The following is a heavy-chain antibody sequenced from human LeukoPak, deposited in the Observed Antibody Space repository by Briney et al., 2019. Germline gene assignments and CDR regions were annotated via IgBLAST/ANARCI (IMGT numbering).Heavy chain of an antibody. CDR3: ARVHISGYHFDY. D-gene: IGHD5-12*01. J-gene: IGHJ4*02. CDR2: INKDGGQK. CDR1: GFTFSDTW. V-gene: IGHV3-7*01. Sequence: GGSLRLSCAASGFTFSDTWLSWVRQAPGKGLEWVANINKDGGQKYYVDSVKGRFTISRDNAKNSLYLQMNSLRVEDTAVYYCARVHISGYHFDYWGQGTLVTVSS.